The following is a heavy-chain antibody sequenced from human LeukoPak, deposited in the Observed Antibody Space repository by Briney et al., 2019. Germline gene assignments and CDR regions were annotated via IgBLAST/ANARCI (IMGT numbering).Heavy chain of an antibody. Sequence: GASVKVSCKASGYTFTSYGISWVRQAPGQGLEWMGWINPNSGGTNYAQKFQGRVTMTRDTSISTAYMELSRLRSDDTAVYYCARLIAARPVWGQGTLVTVSS. CDR2: INPNSGGT. CDR1: GYTFTSYG. CDR3: ARLIAARPV. V-gene: IGHV1-2*02. J-gene: IGHJ4*02. D-gene: IGHD6-6*01.